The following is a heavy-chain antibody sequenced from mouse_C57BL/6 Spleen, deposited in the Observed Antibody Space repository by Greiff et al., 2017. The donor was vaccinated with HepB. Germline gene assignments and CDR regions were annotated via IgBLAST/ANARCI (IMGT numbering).Heavy chain of an antibody. D-gene: IGHD2-4*01. V-gene: IGHV1-63*01. CDR1: GYTFTNYW. Sequence: QVQLQQSGAELVRPGTSVKMSCKASGYTFTNYWIGWAKQRPGHGLEWIGDIYPGGGYTNYNEKFKGKATLTADKSSSTAYMQFSSLTSEDSAIYYCARGGNDYDVSGYYFDYWGQGTTLTVSS. CDR3: ARGGNDYDVSGYYFDY. J-gene: IGHJ2*01. CDR2: IYPGGGYT.